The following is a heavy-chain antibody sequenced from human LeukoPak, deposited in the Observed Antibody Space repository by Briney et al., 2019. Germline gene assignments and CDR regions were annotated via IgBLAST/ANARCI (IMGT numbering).Heavy chain of an antibody. J-gene: IGHJ6*03. Sequence: GGSLRLSCAASGFTFSDYYMSWIRQAPGKGLEWVSYISSSSSTIYYADSVKGRFTISRDNAKNSLYLQMNSLRAEDTAVYYCVRGSDYYYYYMDVWGKGTTVTVSS. CDR1: GFTFSDYY. CDR2: ISSSSSTI. V-gene: IGHV3-11*04. CDR3: VRGSDYYYYYMDV.